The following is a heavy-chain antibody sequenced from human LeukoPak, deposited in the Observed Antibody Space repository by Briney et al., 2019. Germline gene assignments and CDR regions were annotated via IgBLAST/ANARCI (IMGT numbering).Heavy chain of an antibody. CDR3: ASRIAVAGYYFDY. D-gene: IGHD6-19*01. CDR1: GGSFSGYY. CDR2: INHSGST. J-gene: IGHJ4*02. V-gene: IGHV4-34*01. Sequence: SETLSLTCAVYGGSFSGYYWSWIRQPPGKGLEWIGEINHSGSTNYNPSLKSRVTISVDTSKNQFSLKLSSVTAADTAVYYCASRIAVAGYYFDYWGQGTLVTVSS.